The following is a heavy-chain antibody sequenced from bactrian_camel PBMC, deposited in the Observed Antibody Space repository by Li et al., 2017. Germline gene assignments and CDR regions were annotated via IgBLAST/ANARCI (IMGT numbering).Heavy chain of an antibody. CDR1: GYIDSGYC. Sequence: VQLVESGGGSVQAGGSLRLSCAASGYIDSGYCMGWFRQAPGKEREGVARIATGSGNTYYADSVKGRFTISQDNAKNTVYLQMNSLKPEDTAMYYCAARGPYCYTKFSVADFTYWGQGTQVTVS. CDR2: IATGSGNT. D-gene: IGHD2*01. J-gene: IGHJ6*01. V-gene: IGHV3S40*01. CDR3: AARGPYCYTKFSVADFTY.